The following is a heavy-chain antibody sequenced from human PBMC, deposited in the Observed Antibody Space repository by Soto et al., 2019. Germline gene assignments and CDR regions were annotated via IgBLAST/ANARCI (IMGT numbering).Heavy chain of an antibody. CDR2: IKTDGTST. CDR1: GFTLSSRW. D-gene: IGHD2-15*01. V-gene: IGHV3-74*01. Sequence: EVQLVESGGGLVQPGGSLRLSCAASGFTLSSRWMHWVRQAPGKGLVWVSRIKTDGTSTSYADSVKGRFTISRDNAKNTLYLQRNSLRAEDTAMYYCARDQDTYGQAVFDSWGQGTLVTVSS. J-gene: IGHJ4*02. CDR3: ARDQDTYGQAVFDS.